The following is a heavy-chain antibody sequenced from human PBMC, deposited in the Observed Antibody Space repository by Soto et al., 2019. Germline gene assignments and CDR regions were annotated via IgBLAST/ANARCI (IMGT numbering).Heavy chain of an antibody. CDR3: ASNFAYFDS. V-gene: IGHV4-61*01. J-gene: IGHJ4*02. D-gene: IGHD3-9*01. CDR2: VYRTGRT. CDR1: GGSSKSGSYS. Sequence: PSENLSLTCTVSGGSSKSGSYSWSWIRQPPGKGLEWIGYVYRTGRTSYTPPLKSRVSISMDTSKNQFSLNLDSVTAADTAVYFCASNFAYFDSWGQGTLVT.